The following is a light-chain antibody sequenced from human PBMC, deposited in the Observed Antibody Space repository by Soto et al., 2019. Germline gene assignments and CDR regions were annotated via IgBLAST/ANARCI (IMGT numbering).Light chain of an antibody. CDR3: QQYNDWPYT. V-gene: IGKV3-15*01. CDR2: GAS. J-gene: IGKJ2*01. Sequence: RVMTQSPAALSVSPGERATLSCRASQTVTTNLAWYQQKPGQAPRLLIYGASTRAPGIPGRFSGGGSGIEFTLTISILQSEDFAIYYCQQYNDWPYTFGKGTKLEIK. CDR1: QTVTTN.